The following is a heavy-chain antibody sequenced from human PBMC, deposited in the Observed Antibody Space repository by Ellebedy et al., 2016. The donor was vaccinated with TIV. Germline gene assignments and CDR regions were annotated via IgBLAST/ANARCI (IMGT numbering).Heavy chain of an antibody. CDR2: ISGSGGST. Sequence: PGGSLRLSCAASGFTFSSYAMSWVRKAPGKGLEWVSAISGSGGSTYYADSVKGRFTISRDNSKNTLYLQMSSLRAEDTAVYYCAKDLLAVRGYYFDYWGQGTLVTVSS. D-gene: IGHD6-6*01. CDR1: GFTFSSYA. V-gene: IGHV3-23*01. CDR3: AKDLLAVRGYYFDY. J-gene: IGHJ4*02.